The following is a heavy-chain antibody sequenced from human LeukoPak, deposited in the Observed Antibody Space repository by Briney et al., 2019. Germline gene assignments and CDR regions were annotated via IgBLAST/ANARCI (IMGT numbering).Heavy chain of an antibody. D-gene: IGHD3-22*01. CDR2: ISGSGGST. V-gene: IGHV3-23*01. CDR1: GFTVSSTY. J-gene: IGHJ4*02. Sequence: AGGSLRLSCAASGFTVSSTYMSWVRQAPGEGLEWVSAISGSGGSTYYADSVKGRFTISRDNSKNTLYLQMNSLRAEDTAVYYCAKGAHYYDSSGYYCEFDYWGQGTLVTVSS. CDR3: AKGAHYYDSSGYYCEFDY.